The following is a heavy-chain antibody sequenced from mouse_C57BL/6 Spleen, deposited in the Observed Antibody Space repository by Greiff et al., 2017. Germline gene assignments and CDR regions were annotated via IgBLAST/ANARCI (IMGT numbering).Heavy chain of an antibody. V-gene: IGHV1-80*01. J-gene: IGHJ3*01. CDR2: IYPGDGDT. CDR1: GYAFSSYW. Sequence: QVQLKQSGAELVKPGASVKISCKASGYAFSSYWMNWVKQRPGKGLEGIGQIYPGDGDTNYNGKFKGKATLTADKSSSTAYMQLSSLTSEDSAVYFCARSDGYYQAWFAYWGQGTLVTVSA. CDR3: ARSDGYYQAWFAY. D-gene: IGHD2-3*01.